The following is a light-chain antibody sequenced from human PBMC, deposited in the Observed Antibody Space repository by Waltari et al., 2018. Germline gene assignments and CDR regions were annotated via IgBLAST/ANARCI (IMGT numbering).Light chain of an antibody. V-gene: IGLV2-14*03. CDR2: DVS. J-gene: IGLJ6*01. Sequence: QSALTQPAPVSGSPGQSITIPCTGHGSDGGGYNHVSWYQQHPGNAAKLMIYDVSNRPSGFSNRFSGSKSGNTASLTISGLQAEDEADYYCSSYTSSSTLYVFGSGTKVTVL. CDR3: SSYTSSSTLYV. CDR1: GSDGGGYNH.